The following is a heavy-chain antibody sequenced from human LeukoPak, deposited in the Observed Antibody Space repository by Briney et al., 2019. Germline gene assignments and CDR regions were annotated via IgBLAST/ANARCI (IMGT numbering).Heavy chain of an antibody. CDR1: GFTFSSYG. CDR2: IWYDGSNK. CDR3: AKDGLWYRTPAALDYYYMDV. J-gene: IGHJ6*03. V-gene: IGHV3-33*06. Sequence: GGSLRLSCAASGFTFSSYGMHWVRQAPGKGLEWVAVIWYDGSNKYYADSVKGRFTISRDNSKNTLYLQMNSLRAEDTAVYYCAKDGLWYRTPAALDYYYMDVWGKGTTVTVSS. D-gene: IGHD2-2*01.